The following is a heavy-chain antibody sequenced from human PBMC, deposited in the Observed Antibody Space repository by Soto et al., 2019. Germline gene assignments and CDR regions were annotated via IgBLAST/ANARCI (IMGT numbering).Heavy chain of an antibody. J-gene: IGHJ6*02. Sequence: PSETLSLTCAVYGGSFSGYYWSWIRQPPGKWLEWIGEINHSGSTNYNPSLKSRVTISVDTSKNQFSLKLSSVTAADTAVYYCARGGGYCSGGSCSVLSYYYYGMDVWGQGXTVTVYS. CDR3: ARGGGYCSGGSCSVLSYYYYGMDV. CDR2: INHSGST. V-gene: IGHV4-34*01. D-gene: IGHD2-15*01. CDR1: GGSFSGYY.